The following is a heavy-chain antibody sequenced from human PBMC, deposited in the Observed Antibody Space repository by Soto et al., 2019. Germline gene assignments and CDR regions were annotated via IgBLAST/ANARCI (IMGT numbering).Heavy chain of an antibody. CDR2: IYYSGST. V-gene: IGHV4-59*08. J-gene: IGHJ4*02. CDR1: GGYISSYY. CDR3: ARFPGSTTANYCDS. D-gene: IGHD2-21*02. Sequence: XXTLSLPFTVSGGYISSYYWRWILQPPGKGLEWIGYIYYSGSTNYNPSLNSRVTISVDTSKNQFSLKLSSVTAADTAVYYCARFPGSTTANYCDSWGQGALVTVSS.